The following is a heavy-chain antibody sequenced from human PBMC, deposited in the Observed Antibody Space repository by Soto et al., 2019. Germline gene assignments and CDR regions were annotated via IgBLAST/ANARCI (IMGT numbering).Heavy chain of an antibody. J-gene: IGHJ6*02. Sequence: GGSLRLSCAASGFTFSSYGMHWVRQAPGKGLEWVAVISYDGSNKYYADSVKGRFTISRDNSKNTLYLQMNSLRAEDTAVYYCAKVAVACTVKYYYGMDVWGQGTTVTVSS. CDR3: AKVAVACTVKYYYGMDV. D-gene: IGHD6-19*01. CDR1: GFTFSSYG. CDR2: ISYDGSNK. V-gene: IGHV3-30*18.